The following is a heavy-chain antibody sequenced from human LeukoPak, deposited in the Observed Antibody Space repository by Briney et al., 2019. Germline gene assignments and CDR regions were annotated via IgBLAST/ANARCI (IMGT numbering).Heavy chain of an antibody. V-gene: IGHV4-39*07. J-gene: IGHJ5*02. D-gene: IGHD3-9*01. Sequence: PSETLSLTCTVSGGSISSYYWGWIRQPPGKGLEWIGSIYYSGSTYYNPSLKSRVTISVDTSKNQFSLKLRSVTAADTAVYYCARLTGYSSESWFDPWGQGTLVTVSS. CDR1: GGSISSYY. CDR2: IYYSGST. CDR3: ARLTGYSSESWFDP.